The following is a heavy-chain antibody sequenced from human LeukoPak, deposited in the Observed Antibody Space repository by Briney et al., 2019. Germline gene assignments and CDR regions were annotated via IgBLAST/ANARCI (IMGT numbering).Heavy chain of an antibody. D-gene: IGHD1-26*01. CDR3: ARVVGGPMDV. CDR1: GVTVSSYV. CDR2: INPNSGGT. Sequence: GASVKVSCKASGVTVSSYVFSWVRQAPEQGLEWMGGINPNSGGTNYAQKFQGRVTMTRDTSISTAYMELSRLRSDDTAVYYCARVVGGPMDVWGKGTTVTVSS. V-gene: IGHV1-2*02. J-gene: IGHJ6*03.